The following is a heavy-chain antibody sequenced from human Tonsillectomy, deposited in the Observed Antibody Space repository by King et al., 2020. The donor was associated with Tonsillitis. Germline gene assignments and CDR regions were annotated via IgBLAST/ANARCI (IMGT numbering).Heavy chain of an antibody. Sequence: QLQESGPGLVKPSQTLSLTCTVSGASISSANYYWSWIRQPAGKGLEWIGRIYTSGSTTYNPSLESRGTMSTDTSRNHFSLKLSSVTAADTAVYYCARGGDLSTGGSLFDPWGQGTLVTVSS. V-gene: IGHV4-61*02. D-gene: IGHD3-9*01. CDR1: GASISSANYY. CDR3: ARGGDLSTGGSLFDP. J-gene: IGHJ5*02. CDR2: IYTSGST.